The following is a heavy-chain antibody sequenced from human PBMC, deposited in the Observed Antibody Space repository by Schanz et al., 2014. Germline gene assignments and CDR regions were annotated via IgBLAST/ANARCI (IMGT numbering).Heavy chain of an antibody. CDR1: GFTFSSYG. D-gene: IGHD3-16*01. CDR2: TSTDGTKT. Sequence: QVHLVESGGGVVQPGRSLRLSCAASGFTFSSYGMHWVRQVPGKGLEKVAVTSTDGTKTYYAASVRGRFTISRDNSKNTVYLQMNSLRSEDTAVYYCTRDRGALINHNDALDLWGQGTMVSVSS. V-gene: IGHV3-30*19. J-gene: IGHJ3*01. CDR3: TRDRGALINHNDALDL.